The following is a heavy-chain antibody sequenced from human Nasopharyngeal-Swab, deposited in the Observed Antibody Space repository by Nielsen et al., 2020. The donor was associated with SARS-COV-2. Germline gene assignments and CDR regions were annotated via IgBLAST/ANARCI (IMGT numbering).Heavy chain of an antibody. CDR3: TKGRADYSNPSFDN. V-gene: IGHV3-43*01. CDR2: ISWDGGST. Sequence: GESLKISCAASGFTFDGYTMHWIRHALGRGLEWVSLISWDGGSTYYRDSVKGRFTISRDKARNSLYLQMNSLRADDTALYYCTKGRADYSNPSFDNWGQGTLVTVSS. D-gene: IGHD4-11*01. CDR1: GFTFDGYT. J-gene: IGHJ4*02.